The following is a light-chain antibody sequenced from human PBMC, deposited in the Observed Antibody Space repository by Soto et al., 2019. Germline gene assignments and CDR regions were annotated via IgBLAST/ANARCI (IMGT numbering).Light chain of an antibody. CDR2: EVT. CDR3: SSYTSTSRYV. Sequence: QSVLTQPPSVSGSPGQSVTISCTGTISDVGKYDRVSWYQQPPGTAPKLIIYEVTNRPSGVPARFSGSKSGNTASLTISGLQAEDEADYYCSSYTSTSRYVFGAGTKVTVL. V-gene: IGLV2-18*02. CDR1: ISDVGKYDR. J-gene: IGLJ1*01.